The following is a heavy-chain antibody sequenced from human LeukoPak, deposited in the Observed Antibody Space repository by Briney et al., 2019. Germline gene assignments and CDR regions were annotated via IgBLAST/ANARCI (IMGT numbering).Heavy chain of an antibody. CDR3: ARHGSRVLWFGELLSV. CDR1: GVSIRSGGYS. V-gene: IGHV4-30-4*07. CDR2: IYYSGST. Sequence: SETLSLTCAVSGVSIRSGGYSWSWIRQPPGKGLEWIGYIYYSGSTYYNPSLKSRVTISVDTSKNQFSLKLSSVTAADTAVYYCARHGSRVLWFGELLSVWGQGTLVTVSS. D-gene: IGHD3-10*01. J-gene: IGHJ4*02.